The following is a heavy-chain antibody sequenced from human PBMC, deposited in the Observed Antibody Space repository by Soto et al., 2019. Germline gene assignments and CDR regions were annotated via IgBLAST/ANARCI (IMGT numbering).Heavy chain of an antibody. D-gene: IGHD4-17*01. CDR3: ARTTHHSGDPD. Sequence: GGSLRVSYAASGFTFSSYSMNWVRQAPGKGLEWVSYISSSSSTIYYAASVKGRFTISRDNAKNSLYLQMNSLRADDTAVYYCARTTHHSGDPDWGEGPLVSRSS. CDR1: GFTFSSYS. CDR2: ISSSSSTI. V-gene: IGHV3-48*01. J-gene: IGHJ4*01.